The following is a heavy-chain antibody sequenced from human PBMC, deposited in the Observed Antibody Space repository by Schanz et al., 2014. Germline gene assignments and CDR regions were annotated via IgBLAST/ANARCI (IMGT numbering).Heavy chain of an antibody. CDR2: MNPNSGAT. V-gene: IGHV1-2*02. CDR1: GYTLTNFD. J-gene: IGHJ4*02. Sequence: QVPLVQSGAEVKKPGASVKVSCKASGYTLTNFDINWVRQAPGQGLEWMGWMNPNSGATSSAQKFQGRVTMTRDTSSSTVYMQLSSLTSDDTAIYYCARVTTGYDSWGQGTLVTVSS. CDR3: ARVTTGYDS. D-gene: IGHD5-12*01.